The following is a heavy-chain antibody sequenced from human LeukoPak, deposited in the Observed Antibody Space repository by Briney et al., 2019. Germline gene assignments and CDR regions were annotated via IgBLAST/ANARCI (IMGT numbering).Heavy chain of an antibody. J-gene: IGHJ4*02. CDR1: GFTFSSFW. Sequence: GGSLRLSCAASGFTFSSFWMHWVRQVPGKGLVWVSRVNNDGTSTTYADSVKGRFTISRDNAKNTLYVQMNSLRAEDTAVYYCARGKYYYDSSGYYYGDLLYYFDYWGQGTLVTVSS. D-gene: IGHD3-22*01. CDR2: VNNDGTST. V-gene: IGHV3-74*01. CDR3: ARGKYYYDSSGYYYGDLLYYFDY.